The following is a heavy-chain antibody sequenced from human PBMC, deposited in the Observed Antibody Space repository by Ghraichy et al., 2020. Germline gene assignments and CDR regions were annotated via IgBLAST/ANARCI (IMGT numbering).Heavy chain of an antibody. CDR3: AKALGDGYNFLVDY. J-gene: IGHJ4*02. Sequence: GGSLRLSCAASGFTFSSYAMSWVRQAPGKGLEWVSAISGSGGSTYYADSVKGRFTISRDNSKNTLYLQMNSLRAEDTAVYYCAKALGDGYNFLVDYWGQGTLVTVSS. CDR2: ISGSGGST. V-gene: IGHV3-23*01. CDR1: GFTFSSYA. D-gene: IGHD5-24*01.